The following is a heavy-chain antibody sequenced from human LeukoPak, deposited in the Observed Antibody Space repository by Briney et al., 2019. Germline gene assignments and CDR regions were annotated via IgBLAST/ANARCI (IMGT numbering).Heavy chain of an antibody. D-gene: IGHD1-1*01. CDR3: ARDHNGGFDP. Sequence: SETLSLTCTISGGSISGYYWSWIRQPAGKGLEWIGRIFSRGTTNYNPSLKSRVTMSVDTSKNQFSLKLSSVTAADTAVYYCARDHNGGFDPWGQGTLATVSS. CDR2: IFSRGTT. CDR1: GGSISGYY. J-gene: IGHJ5*02. V-gene: IGHV4-4*07.